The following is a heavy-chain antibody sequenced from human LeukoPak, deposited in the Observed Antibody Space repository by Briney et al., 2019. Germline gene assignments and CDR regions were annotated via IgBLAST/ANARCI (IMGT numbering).Heavy chain of an antibody. CDR1: GFSFSNYW. J-gene: IGHJ4*02. Sequence: GGSLRLSCAASGFSFSNYWMLSVRQAPGKVLVLVSRINSGRSSTSCAYSVKGRFTMSRDNAKNMLYLKMNSMRAEDTAVYYCARVRGGYYSDYWGQGTLVTVS. D-gene: IGHD3-16*01. CDR3: ARVRGGYYSDY. V-gene: IGHV3-74*01. CDR2: INSGRSST.